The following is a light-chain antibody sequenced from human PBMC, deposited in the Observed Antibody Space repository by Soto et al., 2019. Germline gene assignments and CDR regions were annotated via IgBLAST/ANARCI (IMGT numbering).Light chain of an antibody. CDR3: ASFTTSSTRV. V-gene: IGLV2-14*01. CDR1: TSDIGSYNY. J-gene: IGLJ1*01. Sequence: QSTLTHPASLSGSPGQSLTVSCTGTTSDIGSYNYVSWYQQHPGKAPKLIIYEVNNRPSGISNRFSGSKSGSAASLTISGLQAEDEADYYCASFTTSSTRVFGTGTKVTVL. CDR2: EVN.